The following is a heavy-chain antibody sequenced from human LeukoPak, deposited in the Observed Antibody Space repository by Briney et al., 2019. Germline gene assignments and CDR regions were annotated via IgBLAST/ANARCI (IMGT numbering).Heavy chain of an antibody. CDR3: AKDRLIAVAGIFYFDY. D-gene: IGHD6-19*01. CDR2: ISYDGSNK. J-gene: IGHJ4*02. CDR1: GFAFSSYG. Sequence: GGSLRLSCAASGFAFSSYGMHWVRQAPGKGLEWVAVISYDGSNKYYADSVKGRFTISRDNSKNTLYLQMNSLRAEDTAVYYCAKDRLIAVAGIFYFDYWGQGTLVTVSS. V-gene: IGHV3-30*18.